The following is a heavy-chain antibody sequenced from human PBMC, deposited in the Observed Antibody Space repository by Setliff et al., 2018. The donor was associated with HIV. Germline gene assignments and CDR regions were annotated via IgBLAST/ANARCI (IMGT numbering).Heavy chain of an antibody. CDR2: INPKTGDT. CDR1: GYTFISYG. D-gene: IGHD3-9*01. J-gene: IGHJ5*02. V-gene: IGHV1-2*02. Sequence: ASVKVSCKASGYTFISYGISWVRQAPGRGLEWVGLINPKTGDTSYAQKFQGRVTMTRGTSISTAYMELNSLRSDDTAVYYCARTWGAGVTGYWFEPWGQGTRVTVSS. CDR3: ARTWGAGVTGYWFEP.